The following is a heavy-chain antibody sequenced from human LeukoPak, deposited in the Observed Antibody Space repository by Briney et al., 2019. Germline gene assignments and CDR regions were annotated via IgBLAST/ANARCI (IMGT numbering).Heavy chain of an antibody. CDR2: ISSSSSYI. D-gene: IGHD6-19*01. Sequence: PGGSLRLSCAASGFTFSSYSMNWVRQAPGKGLEWVSSISSSSSYIYYADSVKGRFTISRGNAKNSLYLQMNSLRAEDTAVYYCARDHLLSGWDEGWFDPWGQGTLVTVSS. CDR3: ARDHLLSGWDEGWFDP. J-gene: IGHJ5*02. CDR1: GFTFSSYS. V-gene: IGHV3-21*01.